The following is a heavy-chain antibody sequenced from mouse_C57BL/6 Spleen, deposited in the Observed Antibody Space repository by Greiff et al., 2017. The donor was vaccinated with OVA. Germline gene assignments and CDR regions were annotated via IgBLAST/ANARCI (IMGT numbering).Heavy chain of an antibody. J-gene: IGHJ4*01. D-gene: IGHD2-5*01. CDR1: GYTFTSYW. Sequence: QVQLQQPGTELVKPGASVKLSCKASGYTFTSYWMHWVKQRPGQGLEWIGNINPSNGGTTYNEKFKSKATLTVDKSSSTTYMQLSSLTSEDSAVYYCARRASNYYAMDYWGQGTSVTVSS. CDR3: ARRASNYYAMDY. V-gene: IGHV1-53*01. CDR2: INPSNGGT.